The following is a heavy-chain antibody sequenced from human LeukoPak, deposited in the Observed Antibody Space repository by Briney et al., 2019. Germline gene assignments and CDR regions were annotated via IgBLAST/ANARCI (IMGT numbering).Heavy chain of an antibody. CDR2: ISAYNGNT. D-gene: IGHD1-26*01. Sequence: ASVKVSCKASGYTFTSYGISWVRQAPGQGLEWMGWISAYNGNTNYAQKLQGRVTMTTDTSTSTAYMELRSLRSDDTAVYYCARGAIVGATTGWFDPWGQGTLVTVSS. V-gene: IGHV1-18*01. CDR3: ARGAIVGATTGWFDP. J-gene: IGHJ5*02. CDR1: GYTFTSYG.